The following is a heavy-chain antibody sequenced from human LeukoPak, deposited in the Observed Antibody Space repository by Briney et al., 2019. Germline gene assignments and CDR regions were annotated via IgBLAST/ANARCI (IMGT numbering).Heavy chain of an antibody. J-gene: IGHJ4*02. CDR3: ASLAPAGGRAYFDY. CDR2: IYYSGST. V-gene: IGHV4-39*07. CDR1: GGSISSSIYY. D-gene: IGHD2-8*02. Sequence: SETLSLTCTVSGGSISSSIYYWGWIRQPPEKGLEWIGSIYYSGSTNYNPSLKSRVTISVDTSKNQFSLKLSSVTAADTAVYYCASLAPAGGRAYFDYWGQGTLVTVSS.